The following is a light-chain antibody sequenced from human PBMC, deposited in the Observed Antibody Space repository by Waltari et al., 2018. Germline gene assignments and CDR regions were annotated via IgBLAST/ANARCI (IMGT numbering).Light chain of an antibody. J-gene: IGLJ2*01. CDR1: IFNIGSGFN. V-gene: IGLV1-40*01. CDR2: GND. Sequence: QSVLTQPPSVSGAPGQRVPISCTGNIFNIGSGFNVHWYQQVPGTAPKLLIDGNDRRPSGVSDRFSGSRSGTSASLAITGLQPEDEADYYCQSYDSTLGAVFGGGTKLSVL. CDR3: QSYDSTLGAV.